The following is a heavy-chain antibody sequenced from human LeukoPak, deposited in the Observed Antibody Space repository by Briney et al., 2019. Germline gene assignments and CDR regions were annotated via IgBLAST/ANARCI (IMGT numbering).Heavy chain of an antibody. CDR1: GGSISSYY. CDR2: IYTSGST. CDR3: ARDLPGTSHGAFDI. D-gene: IGHD4-17*01. Sequence: SETLSLTCTVSGGSISSYYWSWIRQPAGKGLEWIGRIYTSGSTNYNPSLKSRVTMSVDTSKNQFSLKLSSVTAADTAVYYCARDLPGTSHGAFDIWGQGTMVTVSS. V-gene: IGHV4-4*07. J-gene: IGHJ3*02.